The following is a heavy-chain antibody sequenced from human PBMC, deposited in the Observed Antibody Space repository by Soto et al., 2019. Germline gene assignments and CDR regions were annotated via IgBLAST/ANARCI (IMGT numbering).Heavy chain of an antibody. CDR1: GYTFTSYG. CDR3: ARDLSFGGVISALGPHDY. D-gene: IGHD3-16*02. CDR2: ISAYNGNT. J-gene: IGHJ4*02. Sequence: ASVKVSCKASGYTFTSYGISWVRQAPGQGLEWMGWISAYNGNTNYAQKLQGRVTMTTDTSTSTAYMELRSLRSDDTAVYYCARDLSFGGVISALGPHDYWGQGTLVTVSS. V-gene: IGHV1-18*01.